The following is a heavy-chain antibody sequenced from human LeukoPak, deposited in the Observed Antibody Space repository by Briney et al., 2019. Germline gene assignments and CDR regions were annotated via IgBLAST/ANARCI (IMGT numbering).Heavy chain of an antibody. J-gene: IGHJ4*02. V-gene: IGHV3-23*01. D-gene: IGHD6-19*01. CDR3: AKDGDSSGWLYNIYFDY. CDR2: ISGSGGST. Sequence: PGGSLRLSCAASGFTFSSYAMSWVRQAPGKGLEWVSAISGSGGSTYYADSVKGRFTISRDNSKNTLYLQMNSLRAEGTAVYYCAKDGDSSGWLYNIYFDYWGQGTLVTVSS. CDR1: GFTFSSYA.